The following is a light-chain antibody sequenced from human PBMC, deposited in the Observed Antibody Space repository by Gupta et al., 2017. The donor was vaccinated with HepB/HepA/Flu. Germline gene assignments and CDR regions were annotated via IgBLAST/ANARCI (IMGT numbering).Light chain of an antibody. J-gene: IGLJ2*01. CDR3: SLGGASRHVV. CDR2: LNN. V-gene: IGLV1-44*01. CDR1: SSNIGTNT. Sequence: HSVLRPPPSASGTPGQRVTIPRSGTSSNIGTNTVNRYQQFPGSAPRLLIYLNNQRPSGVSDRFSGSKSGTPASLAISRLQAEDEATYFCSLGGASRHVVFGGGTKLTVL.